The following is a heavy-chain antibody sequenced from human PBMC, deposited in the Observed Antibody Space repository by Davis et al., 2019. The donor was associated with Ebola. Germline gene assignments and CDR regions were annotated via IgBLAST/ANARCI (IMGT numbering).Heavy chain of an antibody. CDR2: IRYDGSNK. V-gene: IGHV3-30*02. CDR1: GFTFSSYG. D-gene: IGHD3-22*01. CDR3: AKDNYYYDSSGPDY. Sequence: PGGSLRLSCAASGFTFSSYGMHWVRQAPGKGLEWVAFIRYDGSNKYYADSVKGRFTISRDNSKNTLYLQMNSLRAEDTAVYYCAKDNYYYDSSGPDYWGQGTLVTVSS. J-gene: IGHJ4*02.